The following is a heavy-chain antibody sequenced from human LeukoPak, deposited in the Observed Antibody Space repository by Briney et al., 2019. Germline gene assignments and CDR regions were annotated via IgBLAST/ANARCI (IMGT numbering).Heavy chain of an antibody. CDR1: GGTFSSYA. CDR3: ARGLGNYYDSSGYFDY. D-gene: IGHD3-22*01. J-gene: IGHJ4*02. Sequence: GASVKVSCKASGGTFSSYAISWVRQAPGQGLEWMGGIIPIFGTANYAQKFQGRVTITADKSTSTAYMELSSLRSEDTAVYYCARGLGNYYDSSGYFDYWGQGTLVTVSS. V-gene: IGHV1-69*06. CDR2: IIPIFGTA.